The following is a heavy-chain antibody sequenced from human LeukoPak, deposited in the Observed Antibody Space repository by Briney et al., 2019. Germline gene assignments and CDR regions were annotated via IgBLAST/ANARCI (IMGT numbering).Heavy chain of an antibody. J-gene: IGHJ4*02. D-gene: IGHD6-19*01. CDR3: ARDQSGSGWSFSGYYFDY. CDR2: IYYSGST. CDR1: GGSISSSSYY. V-gene: IGHV4-39*07. Sequence: SETLSLTCTVSGGSISSSSYYWGWIRQPPGNGLEWIGSIYYSGSTYYNPSLKSRVTISVDTSKNQFSLKLSSVTAADTAVYYCARDQSGSGWSFSGYYFDYWGQGTLVTVSS.